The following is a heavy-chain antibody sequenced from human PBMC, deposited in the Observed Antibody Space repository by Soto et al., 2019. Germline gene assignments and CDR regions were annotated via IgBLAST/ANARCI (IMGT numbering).Heavy chain of an antibody. CDR1: GFTFSSYA. J-gene: IGHJ4*02. V-gene: IGHV3-30-3*01. CDR3: AILIQGIAAAGTDY. Sequence: PGGSLRLSCAASGFTFSSYAMHWVRQAPGKGLEWVAVISYDGSNKYYADSVKGRFTISRDNSKNTLYLQMNSLRAEDTAVYYCAILIQGIAAAGTDYWGQGTLVTVSS. CDR2: ISYDGSNK. D-gene: IGHD6-13*01.